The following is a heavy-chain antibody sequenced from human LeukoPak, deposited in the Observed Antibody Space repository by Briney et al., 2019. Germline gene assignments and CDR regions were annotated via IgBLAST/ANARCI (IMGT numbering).Heavy chain of an antibody. D-gene: IGHD6-6*01. CDR2: IDHRASS. CDR1: GESFTAYF. CDR3: ATRSSTLAAARCFDD. J-gene: IGHJ4*03. Sequence: SETLSLTCAVHGESFTAYFWSWLRQAPGKGLEWIGEIDHRASSNYNPPLTSRATISVDTTKNHFSLSLTAVTAADTAVYYCATRSSTLAAARCFDDWGQGTVVTVSS. V-gene: IGHV4-34*01.